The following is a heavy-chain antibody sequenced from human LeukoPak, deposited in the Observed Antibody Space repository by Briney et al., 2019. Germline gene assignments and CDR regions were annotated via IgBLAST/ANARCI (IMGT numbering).Heavy chain of an antibody. CDR1: GFTFSSYA. Sequence: GGSLRLSCAASGFTFSSYAMSWVRQAPGKGLVWVSRINSDGSSTSYADSVKGRFTISRDNAKNTLYLQMNSLRAEDTAVYYCARDRYSGSYSDYWGQGTLVTVSS. CDR2: INSDGSST. J-gene: IGHJ4*02. D-gene: IGHD1-26*01. CDR3: ARDRYSGSYSDY. V-gene: IGHV3-74*01.